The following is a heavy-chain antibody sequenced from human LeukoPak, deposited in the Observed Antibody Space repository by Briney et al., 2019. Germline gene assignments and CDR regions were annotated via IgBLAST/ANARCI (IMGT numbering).Heavy chain of an antibody. CDR2: IRYDGTNK. CDR1: GFTFSTYG. D-gene: IGHD6-19*01. V-gene: IGHV3-30*02. Sequence: PGGSLRLSCAASGFTFSTYGMHWVRQAPGKGLEWVTFIRYDGTNKYYADSVKGRFTISRDNSKNTLYLQMNSLKTEDTAVYYCTSWSRTSSGYDYWGQGTLVTVSS. CDR3: TSWSRTSSGYDY. J-gene: IGHJ4*02.